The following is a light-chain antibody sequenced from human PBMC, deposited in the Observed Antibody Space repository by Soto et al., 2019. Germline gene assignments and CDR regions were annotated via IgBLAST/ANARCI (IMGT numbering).Light chain of an antibody. J-gene: IGKJ4*01. CDR1: QSFSTY. Sequence: FQMTQSPSSLSASVGDRVTITCRASQSFSTYLAWYQQKPGKVPKLLISGISTLQSGVPSRFSGSGYGTEFTLTISNLQPEDVATYYCQKYNTAPLTFGGGTKVDTK. V-gene: IGKV1-27*01. CDR2: GIS. CDR3: QKYNTAPLT.